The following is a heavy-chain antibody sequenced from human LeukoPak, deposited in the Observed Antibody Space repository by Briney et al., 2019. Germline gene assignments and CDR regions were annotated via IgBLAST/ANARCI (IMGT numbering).Heavy chain of an antibody. Sequence: RPGGSLRLSCAASGFTFSRQGMNWVRQAPGKGLEWVSGISPSGDILYYADSVKGQFTISRDNFKNTVYLQMNSLRAEDTAVYYCAKDDALGRFQHWGQGTLVTVSS. CDR2: ISPSGDIL. D-gene: IGHD3-16*01. CDR1: GFTFSRQG. V-gene: IGHV3-23*01. J-gene: IGHJ1*01. CDR3: AKDDALGRFQH.